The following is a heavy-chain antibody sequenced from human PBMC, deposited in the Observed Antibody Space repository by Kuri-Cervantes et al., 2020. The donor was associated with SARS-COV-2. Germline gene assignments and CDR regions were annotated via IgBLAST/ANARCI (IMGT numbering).Heavy chain of an antibody. Sequence: LSLTCAASGFTFSPYGMHWVRQAPGKGLEWVAVMWYDGSKKYYANSVKGRFTISRDNSKTTLYLQMNSLRAEDTAVYYCPRDLVVSSGWDYYMDVWGKGTTVTVSS. CDR1: GFTFSPYG. D-gene: IGHD6-19*01. CDR3: PRDLVVSSGWDYYMDV. CDR2: MWYDGSKK. J-gene: IGHJ6*03. V-gene: IGHV3-33*01.